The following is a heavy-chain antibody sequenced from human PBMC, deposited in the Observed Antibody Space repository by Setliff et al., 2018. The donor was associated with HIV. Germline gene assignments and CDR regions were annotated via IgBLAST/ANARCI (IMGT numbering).Heavy chain of an antibody. D-gene: IGHD5-18*01. CDR1: EFTFGDYG. J-gene: IGHJ4*02. V-gene: IGHV3-48*01. CDR2: ITGYNSTI. CDR3: ARTRGYSYGYSDY. Sequence: PGGSLRLSCTASEFTFGDYGMNWVRQAPGKGLEWVSYITGYNSTIDYADSVKGRFTISRDNAKKSLYLQMNSLRAEDTAVYYCARTRGYSYGYSDYWGQGTLVTVSS.